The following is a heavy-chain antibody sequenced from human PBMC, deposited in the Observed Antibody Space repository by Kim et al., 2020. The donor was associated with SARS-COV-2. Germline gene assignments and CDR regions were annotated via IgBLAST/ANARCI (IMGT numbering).Heavy chain of an antibody. Sequence: GGSLRLSCAASGFTFSSYSMNWVRQAPWKGLEWVSSISSSSSYIYYADSVKGRFTISRDNAKNSLYLQMNSLRAEDTAVYYCARTYSSSFSFYYYYGMDVWGQGTTVTVSS. V-gene: IGHV3-21*01. CDR1: GFTFSSYS. CDR2: ISSSSSYI. J-gene: IGHJ6*02. CDR3: ARTYSSSFSFYYYYGMDV. D-gene: IGHD6-6*01.